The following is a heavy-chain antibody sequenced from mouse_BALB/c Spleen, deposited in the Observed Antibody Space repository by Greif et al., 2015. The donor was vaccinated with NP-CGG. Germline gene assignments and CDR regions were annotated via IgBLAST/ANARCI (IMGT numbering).Heavy chain of an antibody. CDR1: GYSITSDYA. D-gene: IGHD2-1*01. J-gene: IGHJ4*01. V-gene: IGHV3-2*02. CDR2: ISYSGST. CDR3: ASYYGNYYAMDY. Sequence: LQQSGPGLVKPSQSLSLTCTVTGYSITSDYAWNWIRQFPGNKLEWMGYISYSGSTSYNPSLKSRISITRDTSKXQFFLQLNSVTTEDTATYYCASYYGNYYAMDYWGQGTSVTVSS.